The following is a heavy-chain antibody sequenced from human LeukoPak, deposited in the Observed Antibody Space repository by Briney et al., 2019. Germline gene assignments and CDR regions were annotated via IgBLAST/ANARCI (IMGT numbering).Heavy chain of an antibody. CDR1: GFTFSSYA. CDR3: VRASTLVSYVDY. Sequence: PGGSLRLSCAASGFTFSSYAMSWVRQAPGKGLEWVSAISGSGGSTYYADSVKGRFTISRDNSKNTLYLQMNSLRAEDTAVYYCVRASTLVSYVDYWGQGTLVTVSS. J-gene: IGHJ4*02. CDR2: ISGSGGST. D-gene: IGHD4-23*01. V-gene: IGHV3-23*01.